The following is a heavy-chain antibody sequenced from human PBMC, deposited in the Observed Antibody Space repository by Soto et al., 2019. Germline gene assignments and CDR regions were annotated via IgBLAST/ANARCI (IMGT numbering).Heavy chain of an antibody. D-gene: IGHD3-3*01. CDR2: VSQSGSVT. CDR3: VRGSDGWSGMDV. J-gene: IGHJ6*02. Sequence: EVQLVESGGGLVQPGGSLSLSCATSGFTFTRHWMYWIRQTPGKGLVWVSRVSQSGSVTNYEDSVKGRFTISRDNAKNTVYLKMNSLRADDTGEYYCVRGSDGWSGMDVWGQGTTVTVSS. CDR1: GFTFTRHW. V-gene: IGHV3-74*01.